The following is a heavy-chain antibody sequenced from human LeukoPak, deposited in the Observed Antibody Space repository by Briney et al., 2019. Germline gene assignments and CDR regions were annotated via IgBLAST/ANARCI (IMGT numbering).Heavy chain of an antibody. CDR1: GGFLSSFY. CDR3: AIYDFWSGYLDY. CDR2: NYTSGST. J-gene: IGHJ4*02. Sequence: SEPLSLTCTVPGGFLSSFYWRWMRQPPGEGLVWIGYNYTSGSTNYNPSLKSRITISVDPSKNQFSLKLSSVTAANTAVYYCAIYDFWSGYLDYWGQGTLVTVSS. V-gene: IGHV4-4*09. D-gene: IGHD3-3*01.